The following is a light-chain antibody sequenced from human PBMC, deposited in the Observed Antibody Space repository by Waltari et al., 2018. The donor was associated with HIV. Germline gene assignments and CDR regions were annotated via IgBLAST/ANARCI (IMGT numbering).Light chain of an antibody. J-gene: IGLJ3*02. CDR1: SSNLGNNY. V-gene: IGLV1-51*01. Sequence: QSVLTQPPSVSAAPGQQVTISCSGSSSNLGNNYVSWYQQLPGTAPKLLIYDNNKRPSGIPDRFSGSKSGTSATLGITGLQTGDEADYYCGTWDSSLSAEVFGGGTKLTVL. CDR2: DNN. CDR3: GTWDSSLSAEV.